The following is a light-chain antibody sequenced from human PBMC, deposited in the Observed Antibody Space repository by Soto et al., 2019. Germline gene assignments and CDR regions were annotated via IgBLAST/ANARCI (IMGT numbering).Light chain of an antibody. CDR2: GNS. J-gene: IGLJ1*01. Sequence: QSVLTQPPSVSGAPGQRVTISCTGSSSNIGAGFDVHWYQQLPGTAPKLLVYGNSNRPSGVPDRFSGSKSGTSASLAVTGLQAEDADDYCRSSYGSRSGAYVFGTGTKVTVL. V-gene: IGLV1-40*01. CDR3: SSYGSRSGAYV. CDR1: SSNIGAGFD.